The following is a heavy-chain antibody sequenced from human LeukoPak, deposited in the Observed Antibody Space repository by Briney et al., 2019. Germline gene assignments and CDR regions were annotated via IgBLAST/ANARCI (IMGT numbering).Heavy chain of an antibody. D-gene: IGHD3-22*01. Sequence: EASVKVSCKASGYTFTGYYMHWVRQAPGQGPEWMGWINPNNGGTKLAQKFQGRVTMTTDTSISTAYMELSKLTSDDTAMYYCARDQGNGYYINWFDPWGQGTLVTVSS. V-gene: IGHV1-2*02. CDR3: ARDQGNGYYINWFDP. CDR2: INPNNGGT. CDR1: GYTFTGYY. J-gene: IGHJ5*02.